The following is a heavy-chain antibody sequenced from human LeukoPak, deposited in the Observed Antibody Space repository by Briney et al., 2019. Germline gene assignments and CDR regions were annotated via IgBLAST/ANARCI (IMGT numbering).Heavy chain of an antibody. J-gene: IGHJ4*02. D-gene: IGHD1-26*01. CDR2: IWYDGSNK. CDR3: ARDRGGSYYNGFDY. Sequence: GGSLRLSCAASGFSFNDYGMHWVRQAPGKGLEWVAVIWYDGSNKYYADSVKGRFTISRDNSKNTLYLQMNSLRAEDTAVYYCARDRGGSYYNGFDYWGQGTLVTVSS. CDR1: GFSFNDYG. V-gene: IGHV3-33*01.